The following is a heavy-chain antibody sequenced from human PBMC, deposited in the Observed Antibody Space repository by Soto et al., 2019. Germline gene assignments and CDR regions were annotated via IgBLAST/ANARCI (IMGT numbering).Heavy chain of an antibody. Sequence: PGGSPRLSCAASGFTFSNYWMSWVRQAAGRGLEWVANTNRDGRQAYYVDSVKGRFTISRDNAKNSIYLQMDSLRADDTAVYYCVTDAQNSEWLTLGYWGQGT. D-gene: IGHD3-9*01. CDR2: TNRDGRQA. CDR1: GFTFSNYW. CDR3: VTDAQNSEWLTLGY. V-gene: IGHV3-7*01. J-gene: IGHJ4*02.